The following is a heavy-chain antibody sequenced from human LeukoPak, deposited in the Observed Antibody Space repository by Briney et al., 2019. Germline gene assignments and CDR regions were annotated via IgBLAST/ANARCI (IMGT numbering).Heavy chain of an antibody. V-gene: IGHV4-59*01. CDR2: IYYSGST. Sequence: SETLSLTCIVSGGSISSYHWSWIRQPPGKGLEWIGNIYYSGSTNYNPSLKSRVTISVDTSKNQFSLKLSSVTAADTAMYYCARVEAAAAPNDAFDIWGQGTMVTVSS. CDR3: ARVEAAAAPNDAFDI. CDR1: GGSISSYH. D-gene: IGHD6-13*01. J-gene: IGHJ3*02.